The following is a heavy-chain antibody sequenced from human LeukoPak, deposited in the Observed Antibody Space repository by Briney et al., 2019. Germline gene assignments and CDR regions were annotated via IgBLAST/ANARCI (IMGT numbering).Heavy chain of an antibody. CDR3: ARERAHSSSSPFDY. CDR2: IHTSGST. Sequence: PSETLSLTCTVSGGSISSFYWSWIRQPAGKGLEWIGHIHTSGSTNYSPSLKSRVTMSVDTSKNQFSLRLNSVTAADTAVYYCARERAHSSSSPFDYWGQGTLVTVSS. D-gene: IGHD6-13*01. J-gene: IGHJ4*02. V-gene: IGHV4-4*07. CDR1: GGSISSFY.